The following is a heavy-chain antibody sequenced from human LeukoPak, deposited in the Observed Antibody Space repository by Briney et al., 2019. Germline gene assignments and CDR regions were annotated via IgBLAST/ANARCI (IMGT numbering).Heavy chain of an antibody. J-gene: IGHJ4*02. CDR1: GFTFNSYA. D-gene: IGHD2-2*03. Sequence: GGSLRLSCVASGFTFNSYAMSWARHGPGKGLEWVSAISGSGGSTYYADYVKGRFTIYRDNSKSTLYLQMNSLGAEDTALYYCAKDNGYCTSTSCFLEYWGQGTLVTVSS. V-gene: IGHV3-23*01. CDR2: ISGSGGST. CDR3: AKDNGYCTSTSCFLEY.